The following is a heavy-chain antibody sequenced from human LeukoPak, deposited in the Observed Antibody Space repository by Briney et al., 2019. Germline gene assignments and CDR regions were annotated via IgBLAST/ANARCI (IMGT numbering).Heavy chain of an antibody. V-gene: IGHV3-74*01. D-gene: IGHD4-23*01. CDR3: ARADDGANSWVNY. CDR1: GFTFSTYW. Sequence: GGSLRLSCAASGFTFSTYWMHWVRQAPGKGLVWISRINSDGSGTSYADSVKGRFTISRDNAKNTLYLQMNSLRAEDTAVYYCARADDGANSWVNYWGQGTLVTVSS. CDR2: INSDGSGT. J-gene: IGHJ4*02.